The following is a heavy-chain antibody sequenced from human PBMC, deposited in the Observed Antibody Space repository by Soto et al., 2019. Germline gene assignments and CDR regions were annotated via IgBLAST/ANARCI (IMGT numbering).Heavy chain of an antibody. CDR1: GYTFTSYG. J-gene: IGHJ4*02. CDR3: ARDWSAVGPLDY. Sequence: QVQLVQSGAEVKKPGASVTVSCKASGYTFTSYGISWVRQAPGQGLEWMGWISAYNGNTNYARKLQGRVTMTTGTPTRTAYLELRRLRSDITAVYYCARDWSAVGPLDYWGQGTLVTVSS. D-gene: IGHD6-13*01. V-gene: IGHV1-18*01. CDR2: ISAYNGNT.